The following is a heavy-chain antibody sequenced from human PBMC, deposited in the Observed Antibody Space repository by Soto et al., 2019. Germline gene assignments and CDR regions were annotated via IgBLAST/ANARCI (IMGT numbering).Heavy chain of an antibody. J-gene: IGHJ4*02. D-gene: IGHD3-10*01. Sequence: EVQLVESGGGLVKPGGSLRLSCAASGFSFRSYSMNWVRQAPGKGLEWVSFISSSSSYINYADSVKGRVTISSDNAKSSLLLQMNSLGAEQTAVHYCARVGTWYGSRRPYSSAYWGQGTLVSVSS. V-gene: IGHV3-21*01. CDR3: ARVGTWYGSRRPYSSAY. CDR1: GFSFRSYS. CDR2: ISSSSSYI.